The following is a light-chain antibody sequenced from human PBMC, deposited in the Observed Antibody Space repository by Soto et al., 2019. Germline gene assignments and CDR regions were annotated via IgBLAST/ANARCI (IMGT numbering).Light chain of an antibody. Sequence: DIQMTQSPSSLSASVGDRVTITCRASQGISNYLAWYQQKPGTVPKLLISAASTLQTGVPSRFSGGGSGTDFTLTISSLQPEDVATYYCQKYNSAPWTFGQGTMVDI. J-gene: IGKJ1*01. CDR1: QGISNY. CDR3: QKYNSAPWT. V-gene: IGKV1-27*01. CDR2: AAS.